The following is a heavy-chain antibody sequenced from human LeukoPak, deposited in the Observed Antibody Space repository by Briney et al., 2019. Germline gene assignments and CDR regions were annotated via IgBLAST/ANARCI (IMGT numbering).Heavy chain of an antibody. Sequence: GGSLRLSCAASGHIVSGNYMSWGRQGPGKGVEWISVIFSDGTTHYADSVKGRFTISRDNSKNTVYLQMNSLTVEDTAVYYCARGLPLQFIVRALDPRGRGTLVTVSS. CDR3: ARGLPLQFIVRALDP. CDR2: IFSDGTT. D-gene: IGHD5/OR15-5a*01. J-gene: IGHJ5*02. V-gene: IGHV3-66*01. CDR1: GHIVSGNY.